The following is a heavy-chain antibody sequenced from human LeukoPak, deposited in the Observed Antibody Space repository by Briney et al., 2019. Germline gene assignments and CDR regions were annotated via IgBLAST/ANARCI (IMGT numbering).Heavy chain of an antibody. V-gene: IGHV3-30-3*01. CDR3: ARDLGFYDSSGFYYSYYYGMDV. CDR2: ASYDGSNK. Sequence: PGGSLRLSCAASGFTFSSYAMYWVRQAPGKGLEWVAVASYDGSNKYYADSVKGRFTISRDNSKNTLSLQMSSLRAEDTAVFYCARDLGFYDSSGFYYSYYYGMDVWGQGTTVTVSS. J-gene: IGHJ6*02. CDR1: GFTFSSYA. D-gene: IGHD3-22*01.